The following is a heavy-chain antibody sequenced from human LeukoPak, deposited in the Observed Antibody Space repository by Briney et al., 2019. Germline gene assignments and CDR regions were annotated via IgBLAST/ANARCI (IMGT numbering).Heavy chain of an antibody. J-gene: IGHJ4*02. CDR3: ATASGSYSKYYFDY. CDR1: GYTLTELS. V-gene: IGHV1-24*01. CDR2: FDPEDGET. D-gene: IGHD1-26*01. Sequence: ASVKVSCEVSGYTLTELSMHWVRQAPGKGLEWMGGFDPEDGETIYAQKFQGRVTMTEDTSTDTAYMELSSLRSEDTAVYYCATASGSYSKYYFDYWGQGTLVTVSS.